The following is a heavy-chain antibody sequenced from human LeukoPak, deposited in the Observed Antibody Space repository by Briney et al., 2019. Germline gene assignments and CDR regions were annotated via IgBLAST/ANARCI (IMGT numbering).Heavy chain of an antibody. CDR3: ARQAAMFLGIDY. CDR1: GGSISSYY. J-gene: IGHJ4*02. V-gene: IGHV4-59*08. D-gene: IGHD5-18*01. CDR2: IYYSGST. Sequence: SETLSLTCTVSGGSISSYYWSWIRQPPGEGLEWIGYIYYSGSTNYNPSLKSRVTISVDTSKNQFSLKLSSVTAADTAVYYCARQAAMFLGIDYWGQGTLVTVSS.